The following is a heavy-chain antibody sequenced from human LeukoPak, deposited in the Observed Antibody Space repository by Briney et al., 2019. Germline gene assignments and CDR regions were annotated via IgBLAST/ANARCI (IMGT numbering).Heavy chain of an antibody. CDR3: ARDNGPATMLLGAFDI. CDR1: GYTFTSYD. V-gene: IGHV1-8*01. J-gene: IGHJ3*02. CDR2: MNPNSGNT. D-gene: IGHD5-24*01. Sequence: GASVKVSCKASGYTFTSYDINWVRQATGQGLEWMGWMNPNSGNTGYAQKFQGRVTMTRNTSISTAYMELSSLRSEDTAVYYCARDNGPATMLLGAFDIWGQGTMVTVSS.